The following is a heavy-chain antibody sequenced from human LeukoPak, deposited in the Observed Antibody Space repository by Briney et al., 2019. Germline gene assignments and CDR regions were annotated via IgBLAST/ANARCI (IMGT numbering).Heavy chain of an antibody. CDR1: GGSISSYY. CDR3: ARVIEDDYVWGSYRYYYYYMDV. J-gene: IGHJ6*03. Sequence: SETLSLTCTVSGGSISSYYWSWIRQPAGKGLEWIGRIYTSGSTNYNPSLKSRVSISVDTSKNQFSLKLSSVTAADTAVYYCARVIEDDYVWGSYRYYYYYMDVWGKGTTVTVSS. D-gene: IGHD3-16*02. V-gene: IGHV4-4*07. CDR2: IYTSGST.